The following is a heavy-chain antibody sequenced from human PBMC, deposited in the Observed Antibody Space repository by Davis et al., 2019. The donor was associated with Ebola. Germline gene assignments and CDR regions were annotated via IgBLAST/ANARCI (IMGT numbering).Heavy chain of an antibody. D-gene: IGHD6-13*01. CDR1: GYTFTGYD. J-gene: IGHJ6*02. V-gene: IGHV1-8*01. Sequence: AASVKVSCKASGYTFTGYDINWVRQATGQGLEWMGQINPDSGGTYYAQKFQGRVTLTADKATNTAYMELSGLRFDDTAVYYCARGGVAIAVAGIPIKDYYGMDVWGQGTTVTVSS. CDR2: INPDSGGT. CDR3: ARGGVAIAVAGIPIKDYYGMDV.